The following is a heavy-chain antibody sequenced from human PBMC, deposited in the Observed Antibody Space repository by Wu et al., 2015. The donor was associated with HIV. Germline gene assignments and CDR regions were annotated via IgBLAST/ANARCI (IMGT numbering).Heavy chain of an antibody. CDR3: ARGMFRDRSGWHYWYFDL. CDR1: GGTFSSYA. CDR2: IIPTFGTA. J-gene: IGHJ2*01. D-gene: IGHD6-19*01. Sequence: QVHLVQSGAEVKKPGSSVKVSCKASGGTFSSYAITWVRQAPGQGLEWMGGIIPTFGTANYAQKLQGRVTITADESTSTAYMELSSLRSEDTAVYYCARGMFRDRSGWHYWYFDLWGRGTWSLSP. V-gene: IGHV1-69*12.